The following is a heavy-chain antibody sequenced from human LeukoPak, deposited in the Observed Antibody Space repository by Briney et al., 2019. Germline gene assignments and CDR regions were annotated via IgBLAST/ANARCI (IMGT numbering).Heavy chain of an antibody. D-gene: IGHD3-9*01. CDR3: ARDLSRKLRFFDWLPFFYFDN. V-gene: IGHV3-33*01. J-gene: IGHJ4*02. CDR2: IWYDGSKD. Sequence: RGSLRLSCATSGFTFSTYGMHWVRQAPGKGLEWVAIIWYDGSKDYYAESVKGRFTISRDNSQNTLFLQMNSLRADDTAVYYCARDLSRKLRFFDWLPFFYFDNWGQGTLVTVSS. CDR1: GFTFSTYG.